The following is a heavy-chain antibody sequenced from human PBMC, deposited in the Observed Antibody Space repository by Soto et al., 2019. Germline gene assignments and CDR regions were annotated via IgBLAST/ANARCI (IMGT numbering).Heavy chain of an antibody. Sequence: QVQLVESGGGVVQPGRSLRLSCAASGFTFSSYGMHWVRQAPGKGLEWVAVIWYDGSNKYYADSVKGRFTISRDNSKNTLYLTMNRLRAEDTAVYYCARDRYTVQLLSGYYFDYWGQGTLVTGSS. CDR2: IWYDGSNK. V-gene: IGHV3-33*01. CDR1: GFTFSSYG. D-gene: IGHD2-2*01. J-gene: IGHJ4*02. CDR3: ARDRYTVQLLSGYYFDY.